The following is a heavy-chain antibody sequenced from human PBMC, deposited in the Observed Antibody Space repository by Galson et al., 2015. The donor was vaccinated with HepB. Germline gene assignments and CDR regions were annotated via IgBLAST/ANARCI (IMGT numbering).Heavy chain of an antibody. J-gene: IGHJ5*02. CDR3: ARAFNWAPYNCFDP. Sequence: SVKVSCKASGGTFSSYAISWVRQAPGQGLEWMGRIIPILGIANYAQKFQGRVTITADKSTSTAYMELSSLRSEDTSVYYCARAFNWAPYNCFDPWGQGTLVTVSS. CDR2: IIPILGIA. CDR1: GGTFSSYA. D-gene: IGHD1-1*01. V-gene: IGHV1-69*04.